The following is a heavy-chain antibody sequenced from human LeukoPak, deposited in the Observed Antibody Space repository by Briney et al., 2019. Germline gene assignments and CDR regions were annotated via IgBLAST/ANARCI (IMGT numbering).Heavy chain of an antibody. J-gene: IGHJ4*02. CDR2: IYSGAGT. Sequence: QSGGSLRLSCAASGFTVSGNYMSWLRQAPGKGLGWVSLIYSGAGTYYADSVKGRFTISRDISENTLYLQMNSLRAEDTAVYYCARGYNNGWFFFDYWGQGTLVTVSS. CDR3: ARGYNNGWFFFDY. CDR1: GFTVSGNY. D-gene: IGHD6-19*01. V-gene: IGHV3-53*01.